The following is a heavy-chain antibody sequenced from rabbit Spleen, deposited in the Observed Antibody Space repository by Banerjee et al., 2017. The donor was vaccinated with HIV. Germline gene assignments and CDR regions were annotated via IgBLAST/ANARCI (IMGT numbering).Heavy chain of an antibody. D-gene: IGHD1-1*01. J-gene: IGHJ6*01. CDR1: RFPFSDKAV. CDR2: INAVTGKA. Sequence: QEQLVESGGGLVRPEGSLKLSCTASRFPFSDKAVMCWVRQAPGKGLQWIACINAVTGKAVYATWAKGRFTFSKTSSTTVTLQMTRLTAADTATYFCARDTSSSFSSYGMDLWGQGTLVTVS. CDR3: ARDTSSSFSSYGMDL. V-gene: IGHV1S45*01.